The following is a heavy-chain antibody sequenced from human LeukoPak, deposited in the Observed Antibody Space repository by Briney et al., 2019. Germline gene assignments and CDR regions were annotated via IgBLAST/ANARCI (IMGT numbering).Heavy chain of an antibody. J-gene: IGHJ3*02. CDR1: GLSLSNYP. Sequence: GGSLRLSCEASGLSLSNYPMHWVRQAPGKGLEWITLITYDGAFDGGKTYYADSVKGRFTVSRDKSKNTLYLQMNSLRAEDTAVYYCARGGDSSGDDAFDIWGQGTMVTVSS. CDR2: ITYDGAFDGGKT. V-gene: IGHV3-30*07. CDR3: ARGGDSSGDDAFDI. D-gene: IGHD3-22*01.